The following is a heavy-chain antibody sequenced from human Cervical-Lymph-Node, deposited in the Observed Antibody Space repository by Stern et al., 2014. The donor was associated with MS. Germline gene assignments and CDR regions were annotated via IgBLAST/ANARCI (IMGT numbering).Heavy chain of an antibody. CDR3: ARVVSYGDYIDY. CDR1: GGSISSGSYY. J-gene: IGHJ4*02. CDR2: IYTSGST. V-gene: IGHV4-61*02. Sequence: QVQLQESGPGLVKPSQTLSLTCTVSGGSISSGSYYWSWIRQPAGKGLEWIGRIYTSGSTNYNPSLKSRVTISVDTSKNQFSLKLSSVTAADTAVYYCARVVSYGDYIDYWGQGTLVTVSS. D-gene: IGHD4-17*01.